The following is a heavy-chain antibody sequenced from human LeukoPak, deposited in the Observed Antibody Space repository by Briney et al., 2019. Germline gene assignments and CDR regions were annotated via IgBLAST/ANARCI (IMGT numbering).Heavy chain of an antibody. CDR1: GFTFSSYW. Sequence: GGSLRLSCAASGFTFSSYWMSWVRQAPGKGLEWVANIKEDGSEKNYVDSVKGRFTISRHNPKNSLYLQMNSLRAEDTAVYYCARDSSSLADDAVDYWGQGALVTVSS. V-gene: IGHV3-7*01. J-gene: IGHJ4*02. D-gene: IGHD6-13*01. CDR2: IKEDGSEK. CDR3: ARDSSSLADDAVDY.